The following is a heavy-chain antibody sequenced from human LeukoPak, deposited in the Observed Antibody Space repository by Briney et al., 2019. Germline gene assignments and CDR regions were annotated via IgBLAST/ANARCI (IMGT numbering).Heavy chain of an antibody. D-gene: IGHD6-19*01. Sequence: ASVKVSCKASGYTFTGYYMHWVRQAPGQGLEWMGWINANSGDTKYAQKFQGRVTMTRDTSITTAYMDLSSLRSDDTAVYYCARDVAGIDYWGQGTLVTVPS. V-gene: IGHV1-2*02. J-gene: IGHJ4*02. CDR1: GYTFTGYY. CDR3: ARDVAGIDY. CDR2: INANSGDT.